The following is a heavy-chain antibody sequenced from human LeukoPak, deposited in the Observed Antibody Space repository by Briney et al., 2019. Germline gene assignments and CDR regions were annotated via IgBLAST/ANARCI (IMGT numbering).Heavy chain of an antibody. D-gene: IGHD3-10*02. CDR2: VSGGSAGST. Sequence: GGSLRLSCAASGFTFSSYWMSWVRQAPGKGLEWVSSVSGGSAGSTYYADSVKGRFTISRDSSKNTLYLQMNSLRAEDTAVYYCAELGITMIGGVWGKGTTVTISS. CDR1: GFTFSSYW. CDR3: AELGITMIGGV. V-gene: IGHV3-23*01. J-gene: IGHJ6*04.